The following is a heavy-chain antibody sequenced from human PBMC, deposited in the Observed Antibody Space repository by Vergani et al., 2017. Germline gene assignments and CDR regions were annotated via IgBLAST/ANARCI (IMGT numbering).Heavy chain of an antibody. V-gene: IGHV4-34*01. J-gene: IGHJ4*02. CDR2: INHSGST. CDR3: ARVRRYDSSGYYSPRFDY. D-gene: IGHD3-22*01. CDR1: GGSFSGYY. Sequence: QVQLQQWGAGLLKPSETLSLTCAVYGGSFSGYYWSWIRQPPGKGLEWIGEINHSGSTNYNPSLKSRVTISVDTSKNQFSLKLSSVTAADTAVYYCARVRRYDSSGYYSPRFDYWGQGTLVTVSS.